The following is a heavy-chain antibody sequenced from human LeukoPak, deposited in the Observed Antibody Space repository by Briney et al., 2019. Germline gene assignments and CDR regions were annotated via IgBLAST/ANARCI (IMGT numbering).Heavy chain of an antibody. J-gene: IGHJ3*02. D-gene: IGHD2-21*02. Sequence: GGSLRLSCAASGFTFSSDAMHWVRQAPGKGLEWVAAISCDGSNKNYADSVKGRFTISRDNSKNTLYLQMDNLRAEDTAVYYCARVTTAIPDAFDIWGQGTMVTVSS. V-gene: IGHV3-30*04. CDR3: ARVTTAIPDAFDI. CDR2: ISCDGSNK. CDR1: GFTFSSDA.